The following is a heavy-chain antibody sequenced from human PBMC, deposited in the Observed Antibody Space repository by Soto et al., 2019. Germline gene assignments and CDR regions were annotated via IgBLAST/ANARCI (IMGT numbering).Heavy chain of an antibody. J-gene: IGHJ4*02. CDR1: GFTLSDYY. D-gene: IGHD3-16*01. CDR3: ARGRYALDY. Sequence: HVQLVESGGGLVKPGGSLRLSCVASGFTLSDYYMSWIRQAPGKGPEWVSHISGSGNTIDYADSVKGRFTISRDNAKNSLHLQMNSLRDDDTAVFYCARGRYALDYWGQGTRVTVSS. V-gene: IGHV3-11*01. CDR2: ISGSGNTI.